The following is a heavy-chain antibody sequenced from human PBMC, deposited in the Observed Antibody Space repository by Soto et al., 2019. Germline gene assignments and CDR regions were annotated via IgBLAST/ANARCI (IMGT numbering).Heavy chain of an antibody. D-gene: IGHD6-13*01. CDR3: ARGSSNWAYYFDF. CDR2: IDSSSSYT. J-gene: IGHJ4*02. CDR1: GFTFSDYY. Sequence: GGSLRLSCASSGFTFSDYYMSLIRQAPGKGLEWVSYIDSSSSYTNYADSVRGRFTISRDNAKNSLYLQMNSLRDDDTAVYYCARGSSNWAYYFDFWGQGTLVTVSS. V-gene: IGHV3-11*06.